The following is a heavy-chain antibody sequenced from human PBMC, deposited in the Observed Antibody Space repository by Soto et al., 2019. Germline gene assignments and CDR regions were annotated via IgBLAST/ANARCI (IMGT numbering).Heavy chain of an antibody. CDR2: IYYSGST. D-gene: IGHD2-15*01. CDR3: AREGGVAARYTGVFDY. CDR1: GGSISSGDYY. Sequence: QVQLQESGPGLVKPSQTLSLTCTVSGGSISSGDYYWSWIRQPPGKGLAWIGYIYYSGSTYYNPSLMCRVTISVDTSKNQFTLKLSSVTPADTAVYYCAREGGVAARYTGVFDYWGQGTLVTVSS. J-gene: IGHJ4*02. V-gene: IGHV4-30-4*01.